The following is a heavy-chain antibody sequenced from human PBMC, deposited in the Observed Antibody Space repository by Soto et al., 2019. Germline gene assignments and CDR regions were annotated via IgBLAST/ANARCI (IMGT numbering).Heavy chain of an antibody. CDR3: AKVPAAMRERTYVDY. J-gene: IGHJ4*02. CDR1: GFTFSDYW. Sequence: PGGSLRLSCEASGFTFSDYWMSWVRQAPGKGPEWVANIKFDGSEKQYVDSVRGRFTISRDNSRSSLSLQMNSLRAGDTAVYYCAKVPAAMRERTYVDYWGQGTLVTVSS. CDR2: IKFDGSEK. D-gene: IGHD2-2*01. V-gene: IGHV3-7*03.